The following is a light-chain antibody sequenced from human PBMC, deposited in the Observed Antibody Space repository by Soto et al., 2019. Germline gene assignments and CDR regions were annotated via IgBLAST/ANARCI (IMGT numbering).Light chain of an antibody. CDR1: SSDVGGYNY. V-gene: IGLV2-8*01. J-gene: IGLJ2*01. CDR3: SSYAGSNVV. CDR2: EVS. Sequence: QSVLTQPPSASGSPGQSVTISCTGTSSDVGGYNYVSWYQQHPGKAPKLMIYEVSQRPSGVPDRCSGSKSGNTASLTVSGLQAEDEADYYCSSYAGSNVVFGGGTKLTVL.